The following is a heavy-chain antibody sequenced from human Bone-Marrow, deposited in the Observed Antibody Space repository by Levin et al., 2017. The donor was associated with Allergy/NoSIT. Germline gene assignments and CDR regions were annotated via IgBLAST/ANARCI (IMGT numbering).Heavy chain of an antibody. CDR3: ARPWLPSCSGTSCYVLDS. Sequence: GGSLRLSCQTSGYDFNTYWIGWVRQKSGKGLEWMGVIWPGDSDSKYSVSFEGQVTISVDKSLSTTYLEWSSLKSSDTAVYYCARPWLPSCSGTSCYVLDSWGQGTLVTVSP. CDR2: IWPGDSDS. CDR1: GYDFNTYW. D-gene: IGHD2-2*01. V-gene: IGHV5-51*01. J-gene: IGHJ4*02.